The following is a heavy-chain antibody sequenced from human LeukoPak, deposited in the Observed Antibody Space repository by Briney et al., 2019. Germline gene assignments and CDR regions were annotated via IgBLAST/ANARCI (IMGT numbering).Heavy chain of an antibody. D-gene: IGHD1-26*01. CDR2: IWDDGSYK. Sequence: PGRSLRLSCAASGFTFSNYGMHWVRQAPGKGLEWVAVIWDDGSYKYYADSVKGRFTIYRDNSENTLYLQMNSLRAEDTAVYYCAKPTRGSGSFLIDYWGQGTLVTVSS. J-gene: IGHJ4*02. V-gene: IGHV3-33*06. CDR1: GFTFSNYG. CDR3: AKPTRGSGSFLIDY.